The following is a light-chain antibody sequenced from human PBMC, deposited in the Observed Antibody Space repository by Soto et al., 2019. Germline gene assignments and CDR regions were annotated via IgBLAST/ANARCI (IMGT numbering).Light chain of an antibody. CDR1: NSNIGXXXG. V-gene: IGLV1-40*01. CDR3: QSYDTSRFGLM. CDR2: GDN. Sequence: QSVLTQPPSVTGAPGQRXXISCTWNNSNIGXXXGVHWYQQFXGTAPRLLTYGDNNRPSGVPDRFSGSKSGTSASLAITGLQAEDEAEYYCQSYDTSRFGLMFGGGTKLTVL. J-gene: IGLJ3*02.